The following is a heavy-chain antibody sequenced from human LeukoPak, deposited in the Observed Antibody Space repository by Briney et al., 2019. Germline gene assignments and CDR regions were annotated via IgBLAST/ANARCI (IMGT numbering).Heavy chain of an antibody. Sequence: ASVKVSCKVSGYTLTELSMHWVRQAPGKGLEWMGGFDPEDGETIYAQKFQGRVTMTEDTSTDTAHMELSSLRSEDTAVYYCATELYYDFWSGYSRTYGMDVWGQGTTVTVSS. CDR3: ATELYYDFWSGYSRTYGMDV. CDR2: FDPEDGET. D-gene: IGHD3-3*01. J-gene: IGHJ6*02. V-gene: IGHV1-24*01. CDR1: GYTLTELS.